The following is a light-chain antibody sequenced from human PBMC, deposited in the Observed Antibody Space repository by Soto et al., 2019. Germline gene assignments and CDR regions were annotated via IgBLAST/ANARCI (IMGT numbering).Light chain of an antibody. CDR2: DVD. J-gene: IGLJ1*01. V-gene: IGLV2-11*01. Sequence: QAVVTQPRSVSGSPGQSVSISCTGTSGDVGSYIHVSWYQQHPGRAPKLMIYDVDERPSGVPDRFSGSKSGNTASLTISGLQAEDEADYYCCSYAGSDTSSWVFGTGTKVTVL. CDR3: CSYAGSDTSSWV. CDR1: SGDVGSYIH.